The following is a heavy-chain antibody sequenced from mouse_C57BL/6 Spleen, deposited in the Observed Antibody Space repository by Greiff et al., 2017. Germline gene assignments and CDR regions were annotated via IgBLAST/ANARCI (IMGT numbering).Heavy chain of an antibody. Sequence: QVQLQQPGAELVKPGASVKLSCKASGYTFTSYWMHWVKQRPGQGLEWIGMIHPNSGSTNYNEKFKSKATLTVDKSSSTAYMQLSSLTSEDSAVYYCAREGIYGTMSLWYFDVWGTGTTVTVSS. CDR1: GYTFTSYW. V-gene: IGHV1-64*01. CDR3: AREGIYGTMSLWYFDV. J-gene: IGHJ1*03. D-gene: IGHD2-1*01. CDR2: IHPNSGST.